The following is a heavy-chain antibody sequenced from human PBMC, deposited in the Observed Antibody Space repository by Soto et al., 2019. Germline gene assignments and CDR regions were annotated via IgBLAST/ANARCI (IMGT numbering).Heavy chain of an antibody. J-gene: IGHJ4*02. CDR1: GFTYTTYT. V-gene: IGHV3-30*19. D-gene: IGHD1-7*01. Sequence: QVQLVESGGGVVQPGRSLRLSCAASGFTYTTYTMHWVRQAPGKGLGWVAVISYDGNNKFYADSVKGRFTMSRDSTKQTLYLQMTSLRPDDTAMYYCARDGVSSTEYTCNYGTYFAYWGQGDLVTVSS. CDR3: ARDGVSSTEYTCNYGTYFAY. CDR2: ISYDGNNK.